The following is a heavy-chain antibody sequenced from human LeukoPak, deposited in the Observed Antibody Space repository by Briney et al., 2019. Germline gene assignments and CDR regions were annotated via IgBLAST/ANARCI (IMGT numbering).Heavy chain of an antibody. V-gene: IGHV4-39*07. D-gene: IGHD1-26*01. CDR3: ARPSGGYSSYFDY. Sequence: NPSETLSLTCTVSGGSISSGSYYWSWIHQPPGKGLEWIGEINHSGSTNYNPSLKSRVTISVDTSKNQFSLKLSSVTAADTAVYYCARPSGGYSSYFDYWGQGTLVTVSS. CDR2: INHSGST. J-gene: IGHJ4*02. CDR1: GGSISSGSYY.